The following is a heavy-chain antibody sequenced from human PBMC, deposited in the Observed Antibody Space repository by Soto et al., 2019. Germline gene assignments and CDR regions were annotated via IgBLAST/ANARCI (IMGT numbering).Heavy chain of an antibody. CDR3: AKEGYSGYEGGHFDS. CDR2: ITGRGDSI. Sequence: DVQVLESGGGLVQPGGSLRLSCAASGFTFDSYTMTWFRQATGKGLEWVSSITGRGDSIYYSDSVKGRFTISRDNYMKTVYLQMNSLRVEDTATYYCAKEGYSGYEGGHFDSWGQGSLVTVSS. CDR1: GFTFDSYT. V-gene: IGHV3-23*01. D-gene: IGHD5-12*01. J-gene: IGHJ5*01.